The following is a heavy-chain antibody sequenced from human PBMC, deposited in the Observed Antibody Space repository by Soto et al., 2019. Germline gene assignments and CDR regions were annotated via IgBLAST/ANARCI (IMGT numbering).Heavy chain of an antibody. CDR3: ARGDDGDGHNYDY. CDR1: GGTFSSYA. Sequence: SSVKVSCKVSGGTFSSYAISWVRQAPGQGLEWMGGIIPIFGTANYAQKFQGRVTITADESTSTAYMELSSLRSEGTAVYYCARGDDGDGHNYDYWGQGTLVTVSS. J-gene: IGHJ4*02. V-gene: IGHV1-69*13. CDR2: IIPIFGTA. D-gene: IGHD1-1*01.